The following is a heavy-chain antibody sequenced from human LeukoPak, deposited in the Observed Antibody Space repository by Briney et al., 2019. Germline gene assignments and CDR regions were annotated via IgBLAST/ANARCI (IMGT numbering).Heavy chain of an antibody. CDR2: ISGSGGST. V-gene: IGHV3-23*01. CDR1: GFTFSSYA. Sequence: PGGSLRLSCAASGFTFSSYAMSWVRQAPGKGLEWVSAISGSGGSTYYADSVKGRFTISRDNSKNTLYLQMNSLRAEDTAVYYCAKDHCSSTSCYAGTYFDYWGQGTLVTVSS. CDR3: AKDHCSSTSCYAGTYFDY. J-gene: IGHJ4*02. D-gene: IGHD2-2*01.